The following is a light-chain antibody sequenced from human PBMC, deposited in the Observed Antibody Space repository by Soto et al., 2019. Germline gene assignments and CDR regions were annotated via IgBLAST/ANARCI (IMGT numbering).Light chain of an antibody. CDR3: QHYNNWLRGT. CDR1: QSVSSN. CDR2: GAS. Sequence: EIVLTQSPATLSVSPGGGATLSCRASQSVSSNLAWYQQKPGQAPRLLIYGASTRATGIPARFSGSGSGTEFTLTISRLQSEDFAVYYCQHYNNWLRGTFGGGTKVEIK. V-gene: IGKV3-15*01. J-gene: IGKJ4*01.